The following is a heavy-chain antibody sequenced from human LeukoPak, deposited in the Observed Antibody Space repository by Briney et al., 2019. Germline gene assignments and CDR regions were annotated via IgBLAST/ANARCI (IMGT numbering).Heavy chain of an antibody. V-gene: IGHV1-46*01. J-gene: IGHJ6*03. CDR3: ARAGYSSGWYVERRENYYYMDV. Sequence: ASVKVSCKASGYTFTSYDIHWVRQAPGQGLEWRGRIYPGGGSTSYAQKFQGRVTMTRDMSTSTAYMELRTLRSEDTAVYYCARAGYSSGWYVERRENYYYMDVWGKGTTVTISS. D-gene: IGHD6-19*01. CDR2: IYPGGGST. CDR1: GYTFTSYD.